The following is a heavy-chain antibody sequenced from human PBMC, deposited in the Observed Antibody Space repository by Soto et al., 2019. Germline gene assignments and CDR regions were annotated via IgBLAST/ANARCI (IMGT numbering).Heavy chain of an antibody. CDR1: GGTFSSYA. Sequence: QVQLVQSGAEVKKPGSSVKVSCKASGGTFSSYAISWVRQAPGQGLEWMGGIIPIFGTANYAQKFQGRVTITADEFTGTAYMELSRLRSEDTAVYYWAGGDTRGYSYGSAFDYWGQGTLVPVSS. CDR3: AGGDTRGYSYGSAFDY. CDR2: IIPIFGTA. J-gene: IGHJ4*02. D-gene: IGHD5-18*01. V-gene: IGHV1-69*01.